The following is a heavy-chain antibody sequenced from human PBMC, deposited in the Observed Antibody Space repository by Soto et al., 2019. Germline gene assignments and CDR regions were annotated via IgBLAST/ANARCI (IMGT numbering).Heavy chain of an antibody. J-gene: IGHJ4*02. V-gene: IGHV1-46*01. Sequence: QVQLVQSGAEVKKPGASVKVSCKASGYFFTSYSMHWVRQAPGQGVEWVGMINPSVGSTSYAQKFQGRVIRTSDKSTSTVYMELSSLRSEDTAVYYCARESVGRYEFESSGDFDYWGQGTLVTVSS. CDR2: INPSVGST. CDR3: ARESVGRYEFESSGDFDY. D-gene: IGHD3-22*01. CDR1: GYFFTSYS.